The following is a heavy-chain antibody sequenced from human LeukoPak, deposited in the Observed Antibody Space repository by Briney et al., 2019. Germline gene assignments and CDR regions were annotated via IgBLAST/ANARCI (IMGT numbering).Heavy chain of an antibody. J-gene: IGHJ4*02. CDR3: AKDAPYSGRVFDC. CDR2: ISGDGGMT. CDR1: GFTLDDYG. Sequence: GGSLRLSGGGSGFTLDDYGMHWVRQRPGKGLEWVSLISGDGGMTHYADSVKGRFTISRDNSKNSLYLQMNSLGIEDSAFYYCAKDAPYSGRVFDCWGQGTLVTVSS. V-gene: IGHV3-43*02. D-gene: IGHD5-12*01.